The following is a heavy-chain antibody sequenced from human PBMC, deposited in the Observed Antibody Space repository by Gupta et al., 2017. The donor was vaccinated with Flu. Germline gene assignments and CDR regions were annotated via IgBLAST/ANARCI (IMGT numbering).Heavy chain of an antibody. CDR3: ARDFYDGSGYPSY. J-gene: IGHJ4*02. CDR2: ISPTSDTI. D-gene: IGHD3-22*01. CDR1: GFTFSRYS. V-gene: IGHV3-48*01. Sequence: EVQLVESGGGLVQPGGSLRLSCEASGFTFSRYSMHWVRQAPGRRPEWVSYISPTSDTIYYADSVKGRFTISRDNADNSVFLQVNSLRAEDTAVYYCARDFYDGSGYPSYWGQGTLVTVSS.